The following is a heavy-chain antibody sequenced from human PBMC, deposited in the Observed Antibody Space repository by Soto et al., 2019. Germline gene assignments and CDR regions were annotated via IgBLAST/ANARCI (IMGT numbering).Heavy chain of an antibody. Sequence: QVQLQESGPGLVKPSQTLSLTCTVSGGSISSGDYYWSWIRQPPGKGLEWIGYIYYSGSTYYNPSLKSRVTISVDTPKNPFSLKLSSVTAADTSVYYCARGSYYYDSSGYYLYWGEGTLVTVSS. CDR3: ARGSYYYDSSGYYLY. J-gene: IGHJ4*02. CDR1: GGSISSGDYY. V-gene: IGHV4-30-4*01. D-gene: IGHD3-22*01. CDR2: IYYSGST.